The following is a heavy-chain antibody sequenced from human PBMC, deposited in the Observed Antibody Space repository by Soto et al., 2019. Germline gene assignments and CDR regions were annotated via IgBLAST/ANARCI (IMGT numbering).Heavy chain of an antibody. D-gene: IGHD3-16*02. V-gene: IGHV3-21*01. CDR2: ISSSSSYI. Sequence: GGSLRLSCAASGFTFSSYSMNWVRQAAGKGLEWVSSISSSSSYIYYADSVKGRFTISRDNAKNSLYLQMNSLRAEDTAVYYWARDGMITFGGVIAPDFDYWGQGTLVTVSS. CDR1: GFTFSSYS. J-gene: IGHJ4*02. CDR3: ARDGMITFGGVIAPDFDY.